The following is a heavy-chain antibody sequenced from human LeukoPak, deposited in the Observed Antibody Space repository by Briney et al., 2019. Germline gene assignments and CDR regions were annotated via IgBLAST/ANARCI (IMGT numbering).Heavy chain of an antibody. V-gene: IGHV4-30-4*07. CDR2: IYYSGST. D-gene: IGHD3-10*01. Sequence: SETLSLTCTVSGGSISSGGYSWSWIRQPPGKGLEWIGYIYYSGSTYYNPSLKSRVTISVDTSKNQFSLKLSSVTAADTAVYYCASTGYGSGSHDYYYYMDVWGKGTTVTVSS. CDR1: GGSISSGGYS. CDR3: ASTGYGSGSHDYYYYMDV. J-gene: IGHJ6*03.